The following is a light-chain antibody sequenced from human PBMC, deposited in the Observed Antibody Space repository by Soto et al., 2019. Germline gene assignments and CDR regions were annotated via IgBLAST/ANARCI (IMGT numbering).Light chain of an antibody. CDR1: SSDVGGYSY. V-gene: IGLV2-14*01. J-gene: IGLJ1*01. CDR2: DVS. CDR3: DSYTTSSTYV. Sequence: QSALTQPASVSGSPGQSIAISCTGTSSDVGGYSYVSWYQQQPGKAPKLVISDVSNRPSGVSDRFSGSKSGNTASLTISGLQTEDEADYYCDSYTTSSTYVFGTGNKVTVL.